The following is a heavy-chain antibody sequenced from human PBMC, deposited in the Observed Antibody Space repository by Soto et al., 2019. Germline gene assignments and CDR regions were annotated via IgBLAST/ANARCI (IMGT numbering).Heavy chain of an antibody. CDR1: GGTFSSYA. Sequence: QVQLVQSGAEVKKPGSSVKVSCKASGGTFSSYAISWVRQAPGQGLEWMGGIIPIFGTANYAQKFQGRVTITADESTSTASMERSSLRSEDTAVYYCARPHRFGEVESPFGDWYFDLWGRGTLVTVSS. J-gene: IGHJ2*01. CDR3: ARPHRFGEVESPFGDWYFDL. CDR2: IIPIFGTA. V-gene: IGHV1-69*12. D-gene: IGHD3-16*01.